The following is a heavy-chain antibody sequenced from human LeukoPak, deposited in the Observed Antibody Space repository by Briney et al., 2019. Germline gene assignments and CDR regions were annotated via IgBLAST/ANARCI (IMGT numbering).Heavy chain of an antibody. V-gene: IGHV4-34*01. D-gene: IGHD3-3*01. CDR2: IDHSGST. CDR3: AILDGDDY. CDR1: GGSFSGYY. J-gene: IGHJ4*02. Sequence: SETLSLTCAVYGGSFSGYYWSWIRQPPGKGLEWIGEIDHSGSTNYNPSLKSRATISVDTSKNQFSLKLSSVTAADTAVYYCAILDGDDYWGQGTLVTVSS.